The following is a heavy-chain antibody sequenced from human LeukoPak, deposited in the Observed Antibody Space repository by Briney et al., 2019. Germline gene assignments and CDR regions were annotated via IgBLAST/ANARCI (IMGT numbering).Heavy chain of an antibody. V-gene: IGHV2-5*02. D-gene: IGHD3-10*01. Sequence: ESGPTLVNPTQTLTLTCTFSGFSFTTSQVGVGWIRQPPGKALEWLGVIYWDDDKRYSPSLRNRLAITKDTSKNQVVLTMTNMDPVDTATYYCARGGGTYDYFDYWGQGTLVTVSS. J-gene: IGHJ4*02. CDR1: GFSFTTSQVG. CDR3: ARGGGTYDYFDY. CDR2: IYWDDDK.